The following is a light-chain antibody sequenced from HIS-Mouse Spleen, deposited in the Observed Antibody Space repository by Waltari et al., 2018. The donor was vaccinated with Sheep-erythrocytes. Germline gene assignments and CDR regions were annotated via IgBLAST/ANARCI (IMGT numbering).Light chain of an antibody. CDR1: ALPKNC. V-gene: IGLV3-10*01. CDR3: YSTDSSGNHVV. Sequence: SYELTQPPSVSVSPGQTARITCSGDALPKNCAYWYQQKSGQAPVLVIYEDSKRPSGIPERFSGSSSGTMATLTISGAQVEDEADYYCYSTDSSGNHVVFGGGTKLTVL. J-gene: IGLJ2*01. CDR2: EDS.